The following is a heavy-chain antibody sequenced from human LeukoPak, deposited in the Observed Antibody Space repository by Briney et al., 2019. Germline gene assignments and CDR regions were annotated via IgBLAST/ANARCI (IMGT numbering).Heavy chain of an antibody. Sequence: PGGALRLSCAASGFTFSSYSMNWVRQTPGKGLGWVPILSSDGVNKRYADSVQGRFTISRDNFKNTLYLQMNSLTAEDTAIYYCARDPGTIFDVLNYHFDYWGQGTLVTVSS. CDR2: LSSDGVNK. CDR3: ARDPGTIFDVLNYHFDY. CDR1: GFTFSSYS. V-gene: IGHV3-30*03. D-gene: IGHD3-3*01. J-gene: IGHJ4*02.